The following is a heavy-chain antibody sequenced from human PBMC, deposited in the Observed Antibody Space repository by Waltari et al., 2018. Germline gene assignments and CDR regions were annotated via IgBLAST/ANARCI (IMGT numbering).Heavy chain of an antibody. CDR1: GFAFSDSA. Sequence: EVQLMQSGGGLVQPGGSLTLSCTASGFAFSDSAMNWVRQAPGRGLEGLSYISNTSKTIYYADSVKGRLTVSRDNAKNSLYLQMNSLSAEDTAVYFCAKSSGFYLRSDTFDMWGQGTRVTVSS. CDR3: AKSSGFYLRSDTFDM. J-gene: IGHJ3*02. D-gene: IGHD3-3*01. V-gene: IGHV3-48*01. CDR2: ISNTSKTI.